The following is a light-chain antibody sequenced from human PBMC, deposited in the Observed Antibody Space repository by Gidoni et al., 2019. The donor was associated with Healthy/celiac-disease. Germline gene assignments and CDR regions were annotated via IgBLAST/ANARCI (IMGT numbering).Light chain of an antibody. CDR2: GAS. Sequence: EIVMTQSPATLSVSPGERAPLPCRASQSVSSNLDWYQQKPGQAPRLLIYGASTRATGIPARFSGSGSGTEFTLTISRVQAEDFAVYYCQQYKNWPTFGQGTKVEIK. CDR3: QQYKNWPT. V-gene: IGKV3-15*01. J-gene: IGKJ1*01. CDR1: QSVSSN.